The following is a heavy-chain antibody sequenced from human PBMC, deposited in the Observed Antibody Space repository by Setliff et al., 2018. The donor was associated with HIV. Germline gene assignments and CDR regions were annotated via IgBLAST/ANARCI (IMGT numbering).Heavy chain of an antibody. J-gene: IGHJ4*02. CDR1: GGSFSDYY. CDR3: ARGSDYIWGNYRFPFDY. D-gene: IGHD3-16*02. Sequence: SETLSLTCAVYGGSFSDYYWTWIRQSPGKGLEWIGVINHRGSTNYNPSLKSRVTISVDTSKNQFSLKVTSVTAADTAVYYCARGSDYIWGNYRFPFDYWGQGTLVTVSS. CDR2: INHRGST. V-gene: IGHV4-34*01.